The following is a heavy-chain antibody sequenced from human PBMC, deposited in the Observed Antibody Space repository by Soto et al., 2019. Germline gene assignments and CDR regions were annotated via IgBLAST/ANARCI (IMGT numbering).Heavy chain of an antibody. CDR3: ARQRYYDILTGYHPYYYGMDV. D-gene: IGHD3-9*01. CDR1: GGTFSSYA. Sequence: GASVKVSCKASGGTFSSYAISWVRQAPGQGLEWMGGIIPIFGTANYAQKFQGRVTITADESTSTAYMELSSLRSEDTAVYYCARQRYYDILTGYHPYYYGMDVWGQGTTVTVSS. J-gene: IGHJ6*02. CDR2: IIPIFGTA. V-gene: IGHV1-69*13.